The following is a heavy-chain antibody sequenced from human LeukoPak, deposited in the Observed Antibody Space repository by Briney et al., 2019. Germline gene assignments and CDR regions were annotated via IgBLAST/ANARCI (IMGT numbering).Heavy chain of an antibody. CDR1: GFTFSSYW. D-gene: IGHD4-17*01. Sequence: GGSLRLSCAASGFTFSSYWMSWVRQAPGKGLEWVANIKQDGSEKYYVDSVKGQFTISRDNAKNSLYLQMNSLRAEDTAVYYCARIDYGDYEDYWGQGTLVTVSS. CDR2: IKQDGSEK. J-gene: IGHJ4*02. CDR3: ARIDYGDYEDY. V-gene: IGHV3-7*01.